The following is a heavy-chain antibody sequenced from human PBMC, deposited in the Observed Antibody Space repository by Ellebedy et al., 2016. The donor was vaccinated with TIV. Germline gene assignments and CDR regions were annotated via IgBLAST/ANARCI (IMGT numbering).Heavy chain of an antibody. CDR1: GGSISSSTYY. J-gene: IGHJ4*02. CDR3: AAQSRDYAWDGDH. V-gene: IGHV4-39*07. CDR2: IYYGGPT. Sequence: SETLSLTCTVSGGSISSSTYYWGWIRQPPGKGLEWIGSIYYGGPTYYNPSLRSRLSISLDTSKKQFSLKMNSLTAADTAVYFCAAQSRDYAWDGDHWGQGTLVTVSS. D-gene: IGHD3-16*01.